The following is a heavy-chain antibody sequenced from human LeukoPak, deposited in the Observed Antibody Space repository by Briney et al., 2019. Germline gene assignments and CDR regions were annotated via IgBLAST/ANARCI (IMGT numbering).Heavy chain of an antibody. J-gene: IGHJ6*02. D-gene: IGHD3-10*01. Sequence: GGSLRLSCAASGFTFSNYAMHWVRQAPGKGLEWVAVISYDGSNKYYADSVKGRFTISRDNSKNTLYLQMNSLRAEDTAVYYCAKDRVRQAPYYYGMDVWGQGTTVTVSS. CDR2: ISYDGSNK. CDR3: AKDRVRQAPYYYGMDV. CDR1: GFTFSNYA. V-gene: IGHV3-30*18.